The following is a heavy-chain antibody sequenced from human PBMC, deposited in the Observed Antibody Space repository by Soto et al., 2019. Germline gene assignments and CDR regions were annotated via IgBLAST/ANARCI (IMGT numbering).Heavy chain of an antibody. CDR1: GRSISSYY. CDR2: IYYSGST. CDR3: ARRIVVVPAASYYYYYYMDV. D-gene: IGHD2-2*01. V-gene: IGHV4-59*08. Sequence: SETLSLTCTVSGRSISSYYWTWIRQPPGKGLEWIGYIYYSGSTNYNPSLKIRVTISVDTSKNQFSLKLSSVTAADTAVYYCARRIVVVPAASYYYYYYMDVWGKGTTVTVSS. J-gene: IGHJ6*03.